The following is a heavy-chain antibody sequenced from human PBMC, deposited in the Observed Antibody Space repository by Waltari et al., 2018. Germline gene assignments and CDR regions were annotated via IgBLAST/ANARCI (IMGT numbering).Heavy chain of an antibody. D-gene: IGHD3-3*01. CDR2: IRNDGGEI. CDR3: ALGWSLER. Sequence: QLVESGGGLVQPGGSLRLPCSTFGFSFRSIWMSWVRQAPGKGPQWVANIRNDGGEIHYADAVKGRFTISRDNAKDSLYLQMDSLRGDDTAVYHCALGWSLERWGRGTLVTVSS. CDR1: GFSFRSIW. J-gene: IGHJ4*02. V-gene: IGHV3-7*01.